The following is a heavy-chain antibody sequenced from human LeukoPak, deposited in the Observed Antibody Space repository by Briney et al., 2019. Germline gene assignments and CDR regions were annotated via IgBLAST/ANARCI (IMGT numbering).Heavy chain of an antibody. D-gene: IGHD6-13*01. CDR2: IYYSGST. Sequence: SETLSLTCPVSGGSISSYYWSWIRQPPGKGLEWIGYIYYSGSTNYNPSLKSRVTISVDTSKNQFSLKLSSVTAADTAVYYCARSHSSSWYFGWFDPWGQGTLVTVSS. J-gene: IGHJ5*02. V-gene: IGHV4-59*01. CDR1: GGSISSYY. CDR3: ARSHSSSWYFGWFDP.